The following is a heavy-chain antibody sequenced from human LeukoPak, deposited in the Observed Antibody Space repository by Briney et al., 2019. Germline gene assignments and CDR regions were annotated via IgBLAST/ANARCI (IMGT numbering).Heavy chain of an antibody. CDR1: GFTFSSYA. D-gene: IGHD2-21*02. V-gene: IGHV3-23*01. Sequence: GGSLRLSCAASGFTFSSYAMSWVRQAPGKGLEWVSAISGSGGSTYYADSVKGRFTISRDNSKNTLYLEMNSLRAEDTAVYYCAKGSNCGGDCLRFVDVWGQGTTVTVS. CDR2: ISGSGGST. J-gene: IGHJ6*02. CDR3: AKGSNCGGDCLRFVDV.